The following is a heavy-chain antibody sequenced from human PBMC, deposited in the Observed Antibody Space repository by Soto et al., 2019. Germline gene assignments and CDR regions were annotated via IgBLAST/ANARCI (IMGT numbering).Heavy chain of an antibody. CDR2: IQNSGIT. D-gene: IGHD3-16*02. V-gene: IGHV4-31*03. CDR1: GGSISSNSYY. J-gene: IGHJ5*02. CDR3: ARGWAFDSVWARNRYSANYFHP. Sequence: QVQLQASGPGLVKPSQTLSLTCTVSGGSISSNSYYWSWIRQSPGEGLEWIGYIQNSGITNYNPSLNSRVTISLDTSSKQFFLRLTSVTAADTAVYFCARGWAFDSVWARNRYSANYFHPWGQGTLVTVSS.